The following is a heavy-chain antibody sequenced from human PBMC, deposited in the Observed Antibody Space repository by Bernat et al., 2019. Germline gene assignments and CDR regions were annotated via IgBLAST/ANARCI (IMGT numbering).Heavy chain of an antibody. D-gene: IGHD3-22*01. Sequence: VQLLESGGAVVQPGGSLRLSCTASGFTFSSSAMSWVRQAPGKGLEWVATIRYDGGNKYYADSVKGRFTISRDNSKNTLYLQMNSLRAEDTAVYYCAKDDYYYDSSGYYPIDYWGQGTMVTVSS. CDR2: IRYDGGNK. V-gene: IGHV3-30*02. J-gene: IGHJ4*01. CDR3: AKDDYYYDSSGYYPIDY. CDR1: GFTFSSSA.